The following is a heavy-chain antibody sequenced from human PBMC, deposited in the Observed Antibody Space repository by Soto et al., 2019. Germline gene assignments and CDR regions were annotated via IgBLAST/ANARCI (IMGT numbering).Heavy chain of an antibody. J-gene: IGHJ3*02. D-gene: IGHD3-22*01. CDR2: ISSSGSTI. CDR1: GFTFSSYE. CDR3: ARGVVVYGDAFDI. V-gene: IGHV3-48*03. Sequence: PGGSLRLSCAASGFTFSSYEMNWVRQAPGKGLEWVSYISSSGSTIYYADSVKGRFTISRDNAKNSLYLQMNSLRAEDTAVYYCARGVVVYGDAFDIWGQGTMVTVSS.